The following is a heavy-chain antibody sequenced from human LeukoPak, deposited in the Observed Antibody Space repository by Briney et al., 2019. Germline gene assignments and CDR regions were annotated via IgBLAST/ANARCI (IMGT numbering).Heavy chain of an antibody. CDR3: ARGTPYCSSTSCGGDLEAFDI. CDR2: IIPIFGTA. J-gene: IGHJ3*02. V-gene: IGHV1-69*13. CDR1: GGTFISYA. Sequence: SVKVSCKASGGTFISYAISWVRQAPGQGLEWMGGIIPIFGTANYAQKFQGRVTITADESTSTAYMELSSLRSEDTAVYYCARGTPYCSSTSCGGDLEAFDIWGQGTMVTVSS. D-gene: IGHD2-2*01.